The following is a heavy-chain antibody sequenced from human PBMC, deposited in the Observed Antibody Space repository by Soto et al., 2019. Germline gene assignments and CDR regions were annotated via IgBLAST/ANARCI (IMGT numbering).Heavy chain of an antibody. CDR2: ISGSGGST. D-gene: IGHD3-9*01. J-gene: IGHJ4*02. V-gene: IGHV3-23*01. Sequence: PGGSLRSSCAASGFTFSSYAMSWVRQAPGKGLEWVSAISGSGGSTYYADSVKGRFTISRDNSKNTLYLQMNSLRAEDTAVYYCAKGQGNYDILTGYYNGWYFDYWGQGTLVTVSS. CDR1: GFTFSSYA. CDR3: AKGQGNYDILTGYYNGWYFDY.